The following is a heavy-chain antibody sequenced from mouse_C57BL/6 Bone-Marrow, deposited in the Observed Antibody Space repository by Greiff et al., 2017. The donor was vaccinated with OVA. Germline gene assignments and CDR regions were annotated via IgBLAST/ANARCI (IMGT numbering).Heavy chain of an antibody. V-gene: IGHV10-1*01. CDR3: VRHLDGYDWYAMDY. Sequence: EVQVVESGGGLVQPKGSLKLSCAASGFSFNTYAMNWVRQAPGKGLEWVARIRSKSNNYATYYADSVKDRFTISRDDSESMLYLQMNNLKTEDTAMYYCVRHLDGYDWYAMDYWGQGTSVTVSS. J-gene: IGHJ4*01. D-gene: IGHD2-2*01. CDR2: IRSKSNNYAT. CDR1: GFSFNTYA.